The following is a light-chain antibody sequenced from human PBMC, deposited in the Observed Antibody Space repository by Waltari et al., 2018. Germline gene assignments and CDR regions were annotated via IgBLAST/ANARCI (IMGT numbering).Light chain of an antibody. J-gene: IGKJ4*01. CDR1: QSVSSY. CDR2: DAS. V-gene: IGKV3-11*01. CDR3: QQRSNWLT. Sequence: EIVLTQSPATLSLSPGERATLSSRASQSVSSYLAWYQQKPGQAPRLLIYDASNRATGIPARFSGSGSGTDFTLTISSLEPEDFAVYYCQQRSNWLTFGGG.